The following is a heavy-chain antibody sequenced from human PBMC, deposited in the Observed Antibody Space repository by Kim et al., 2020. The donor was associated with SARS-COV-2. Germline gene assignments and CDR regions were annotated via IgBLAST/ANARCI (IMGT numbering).Heavy chain of an antibody. Sequence: ASVKVSCKVSGYTLTELSMHWVRQAPGKGLEWMGGFDPEDGETIYAQKFQGRVTMTEDTSTDTAYMELSSLRSEDTAVYYCATVRRSYYGNYYGMDVWGQGTTVTVSS. J-gene: IGHJ6*02. D-gene: IGHD1-26*01. CDR2: FDPEDGET. CDR3: ATVRRSYYGNYYGMDV. CDR1: GYTLTELS. V-gene: IGHV1-24*01.